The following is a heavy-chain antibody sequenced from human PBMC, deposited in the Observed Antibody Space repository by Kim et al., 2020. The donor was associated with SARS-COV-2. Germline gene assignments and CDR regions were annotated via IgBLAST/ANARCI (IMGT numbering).Heavy chain of an antibody. CDR3: AREPYRGTWLDY. J-gene: IGHJ4*02. Sequence: TYYADSVKGRFTISRYTTKNTLNLQMNSLRAEDTAVYYCAREPYRGTWLDYWGPGTLVTVSS. V-gene: IGHV3-66*01. D-gene: IGHD6-13*01. CDR2: T.